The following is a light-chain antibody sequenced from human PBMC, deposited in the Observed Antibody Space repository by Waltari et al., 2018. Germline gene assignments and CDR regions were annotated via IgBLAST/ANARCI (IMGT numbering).Light chain of an antibody. CDR2: WAS. J-gene: IGKJ2*01. V-gene: IGKV4-1*01. CDR3: QQYNDWST. Sequence: DIVMTQSPDSLAVSLGERATINCKSSQSVLYSSNNKNYLAWYQQKPGQPPKLLIYWASTRESGVPDRFSGSGSGTDFTLTISSLQADDFATYYCQQYNDWSTFGQGTKLEI. CDR1: QSVLYSSNNKNY.